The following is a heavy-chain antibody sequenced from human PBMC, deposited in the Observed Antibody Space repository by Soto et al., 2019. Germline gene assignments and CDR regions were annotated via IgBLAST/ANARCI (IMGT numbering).Heavy chain of an antibody. Sequence: QVQLVESGGGLVKPGGSLRLSCAASGFTLSDYYMSWIRQAPGKGLEWVSYISSSSSYTNYADSVKGRFTISRDNAKNSLYLQMNSLRAEDTAVYYCARHYDSSGPGTGKYYFDYWGQGTLVTVSS. V-gene: IGHV3-11*06. CDR1: GFTLSDYY. D-gene: IGHD3-22*01. J-gene: IGHJ4*02. CDR2: ISSSSSYT. CDR3: ARHYDSSGPGTGKYYFDY.